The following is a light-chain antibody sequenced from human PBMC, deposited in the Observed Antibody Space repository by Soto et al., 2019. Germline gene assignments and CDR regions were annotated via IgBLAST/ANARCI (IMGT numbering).Light chain of an antibody. CDR3: QSYDSSLSHVV. J-gene: IGLJ2*01. V-gene: IGLV1-40*01. CDR2: GNS. Sequence: QSVLTQPPSVSGAPGQRVTISCTRSSSNIGAGYDVHWYQQLPGTAPKLLIYGNSNRPSGVPDRFSGSKSGTSASLAITGLQAEDEADYYCQSYDSSLSHVVFGGGTKLTVL. CDR1: SSNIGAGYD.